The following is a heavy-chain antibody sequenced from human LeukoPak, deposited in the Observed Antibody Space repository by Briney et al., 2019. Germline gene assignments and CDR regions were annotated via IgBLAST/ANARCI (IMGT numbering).Heavy chain of an antibody. Sequence: GASVKVSCKASGGTFSSYAISWVRQAPGQGLEWMGGIIPIFGTANYAQKFQGRVTITADESTSTAYMELSSLRSEDTAVYYCARGVAAAAGTGFDYWGQGTLVTVSS. CDR2: IIPIFGTA. V-gene: IGHV1-69*13. CDR3: ARGVAAAAGTGFDY. D-gene: IGHD6-13*01. J-gene: IGHJ4*02. CDR1: GGTFSSYA.